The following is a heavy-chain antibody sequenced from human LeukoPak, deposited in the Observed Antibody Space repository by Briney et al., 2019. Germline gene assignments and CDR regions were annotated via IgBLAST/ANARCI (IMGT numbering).Heavy chain of an antibody. CDR1: GGSISSSSYY. D-gene: IGHD2-2*01. V-gene: IGHV4-39*01. CDR3: ARGYCSSTSCGGPTSARFDP. J-gene: IGHJ5*02. Sequence: LSETLSLTCTVSGGSISSSSYYWGWIRQPPGKGLEWIGSIYYSGSTYYNPSLKSRVTISVDTSKNQFSLKLSSVTAADTAVYYCARGYCSSTSCGGPTSARFDPWGQGTLVTVSS. CDR2: IYYSGST.